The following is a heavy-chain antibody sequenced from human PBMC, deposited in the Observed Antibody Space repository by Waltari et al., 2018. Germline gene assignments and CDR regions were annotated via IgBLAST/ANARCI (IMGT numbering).Heavy chain of an antibody. CDR3: ARAPYDSSGNDAFDI. D-gene: IGHD3-22*01. CDR2: IIPILGIA. V-gene: IGHV1-69*02. J-gene: IGHJ3*02. Sequence: QVQLVQSGAEVKKPGSSVKVSCKASGGTFSSYTISWLRPAPGQGLEWMGRIIPILGIANYAQKFQGRVTITADKSTSTAYMELSSLRSEDTAVYYCARAPYDSSGNDAFDIWGQGTMVTVSS. CDR1: GGTFSSYT.